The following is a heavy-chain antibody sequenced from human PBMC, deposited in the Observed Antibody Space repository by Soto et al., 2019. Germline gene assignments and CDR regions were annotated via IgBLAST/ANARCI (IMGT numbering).Heavy chain of an antibody. CDR2: IYHSGST. V-gene: IGHV4-30-2*01. CDR3: ARGITMIVVAYFDY. Sequence: TLSLTCAVPGGSISSGGYSWSWIRQPPGKGLEWIGYIYHSGSTYYNPSLKSRVTISVDRSKNQFSLKLSSVTAADTAVYYCARGITMIVVAYFDYWGQGTLVTVSS. CDR1: GGSISSGGYS. J-gene: IGHJ4*02. D-gene: IGHD3-22*01.